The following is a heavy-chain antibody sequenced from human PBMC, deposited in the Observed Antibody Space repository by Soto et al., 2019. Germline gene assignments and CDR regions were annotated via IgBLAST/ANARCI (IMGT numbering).Heavy chain of an antibody. CDR2: IYYSGST. CDR3: ATGGRGELSYYYYYYGMDV. CDR1: GGSVSSGSYY. Sequence: PSETLSLTCTVSGGSVSSGSYYWSWIRQPPXKGLEWIGYIYYSGSTNYNPSLKSRVTISVDTSKNQFSLKLSSVTAADTAVYYCATGGRGELSYYYYYYGMDVWGQGPTVTVSS. V-gene: IGHV4-61*01. D-gene: IGHD3-10*01. J-gene: IGHJ6*02.